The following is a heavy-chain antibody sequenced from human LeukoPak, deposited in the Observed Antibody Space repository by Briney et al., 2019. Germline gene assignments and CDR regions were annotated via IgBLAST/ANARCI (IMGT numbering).Heavy chain of an antibody. V-gene: IGHV1-69*06. J-gene: IGHJ6*04. CDR1: GGTFSSYA. D-gene: IGHD3-10*01. Sequence: ASVKVSCKASGGTFSSYAISWVRQAPGQGHEWMGGIIPIFGTANYAQKFQGRVTITADKSTSTAYMELSSLRSEDTAVYYCARDNTPTRERFGELSENYYYYGMDVWGKGTTVTVSS. CDR3: ARDNTPTRERFGELSENYYYYGMDV. CDR2: IIPIFGTA.